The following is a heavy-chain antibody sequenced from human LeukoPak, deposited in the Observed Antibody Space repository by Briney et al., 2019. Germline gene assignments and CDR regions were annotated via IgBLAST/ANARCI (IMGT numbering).Heavy chain of an antibody. CDR3: ASDPYSESGYFQH. J-gene: IGHJ1*01. D-gene: IGHD2-15*01. CDR1: GYPFTSYH. V-gene: IGHV1-46*01. CDR2: INPSADST. Sequence: ASVKVSCKASGYPFTSYHIHWVRQAPGQGLEWVGIINPSADSTNYAQKFQGRVTMTRDMSTSTVYMELSGLTSEDTAVYYCASDPYSESGYFQHWGQGTLVTVSS.